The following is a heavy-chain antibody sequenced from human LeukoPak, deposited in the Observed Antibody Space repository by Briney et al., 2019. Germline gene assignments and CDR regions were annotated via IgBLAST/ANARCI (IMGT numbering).Heavy chain of an antibody. CDR3: ARVAGDNSLDY. J-gene: IGHJ4*02. V-gene: IGHV4-59*01. Sequence: SETLSLTCTVSGDSISDSYWSWIRQPPGKGLEWIGYIHYSGSTNYNPSLKSRGTISVDTSKSQLSLKLSSVTVADTAVYYCARVAGDNSLDYWGQGTLVTVSS. CDR1: GDSISDSY. D-gene: IGHD3-16*01. CDR2: IHYSGST.